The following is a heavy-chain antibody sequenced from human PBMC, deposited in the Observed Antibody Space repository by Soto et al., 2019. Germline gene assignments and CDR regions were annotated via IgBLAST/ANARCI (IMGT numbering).Heavy chain of an antibody. Sequence: QVQLVQSGAEVKKPGSSVKVSCKASGGTFSSYTISWVRQAPGQGLEWMGRIIPILGIANYAQKFQGRVTXTXXKATSTAYMELSSLRSEDTAVYYCARGGAGSYVGYWGQGTLVTVSS. J-gene: IGHJ4*02. CDR1: GGTFSSYT. D-gene: IGHD3-10*01. V-gene: IGHV1-69*02. CDR2: IIPILGIA. CDR3: ARGGAGSYVGY.